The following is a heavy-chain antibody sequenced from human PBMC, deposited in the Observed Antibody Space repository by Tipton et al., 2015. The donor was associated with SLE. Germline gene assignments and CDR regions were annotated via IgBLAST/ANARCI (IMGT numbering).Heavy chain of an antibody. J-gene: IGHJ3*01. CDR1: GGSISSDTFY. Sequence: LRLSCIVSGGSISSDTFYWGWIRQPPGKGLEWIGTIYYSGSTSYNPSLKSRVTISVDAPKNQYFLELSSVTAADTALYYCARSRSSSWHEAFDVWGQGTMVTVSS. V-gene: IGHV4-39*07. CDR2: IYYSGST. CDR3: ARSRSSSWHEAFDV. D-gene: IGHD2-15*01.